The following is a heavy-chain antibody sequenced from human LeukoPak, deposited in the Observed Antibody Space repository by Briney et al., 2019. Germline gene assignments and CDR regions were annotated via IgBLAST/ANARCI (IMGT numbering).Heavy chain of an antibody. CDR3: AREPGIAVAGAHYGMDV. J-gene: IGHJ6*04. D-gene: IGHD6-19*01. Sequence: SGTLSLTCAVSGGSISSSNWWSWVRPPPGKGLEWIGEIYHSGSTNYNPSLKSRVTISVDKSKNQFSLKLSSVTAAGTAVYYCAREPGIAVAGAHYGMDVWGKGTTVTVSS. CDR1: GGSISSSNW. CDR2: IYHSGST. V-gene: IGHV4-4*02.